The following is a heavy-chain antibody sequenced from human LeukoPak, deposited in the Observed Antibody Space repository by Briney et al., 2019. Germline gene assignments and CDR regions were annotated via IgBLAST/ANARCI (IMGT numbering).Heavy chain of an antibody. CDR1: GGSLSGDT. V-gene: IGHV4-34*01. CDR2: TNHRGST. D-gene: IGHD2-2*01. Sequence: SETLSLTCAVFGGSLSGDTWSWIRQPPGKGLEWIGETNHRGSTSYNPSLKSRVTISVYTSENQLFLKLSSVTAADTAVYYCARGVRYCSSNSCDLPRFDHWGQGTLVTVSS. CDR3: ARGVRYCSSNSCDLPRFDH. J-gene: IGHJ4*02.